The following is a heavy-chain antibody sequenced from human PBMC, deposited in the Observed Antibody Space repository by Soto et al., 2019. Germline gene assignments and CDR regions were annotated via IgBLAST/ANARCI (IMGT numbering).Heavy chain of an antibody. Sequence: GGSLRLSCAASGFTFSNAWMNWVRQAPGKGLEWVGRIKSKTDGGTTDYAAPVKGRFTISRDDSKNTLYLQVNSLKTEDTAVYYCTTGPFSIYGDYGVYYYGMDVWGQGTTVTVSS. CDR3: TTGPFSIYGDYGVYYYGMDV. V-gene: IGHV3-15*07. D-gene: IGHD4-17*01. CDR2: IKSKTDGGTT. J-gene: IGHJ6*02. CDR1: GFTFSNAW.